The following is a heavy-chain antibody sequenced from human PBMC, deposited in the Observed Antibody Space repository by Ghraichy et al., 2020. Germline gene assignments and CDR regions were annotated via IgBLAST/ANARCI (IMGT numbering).Heavy chain of an antibody. Sequence: GDSLNISCAASGFTFSSYAMSWVRQAPGKGLEWVSAVSGSGGSTYSADSVKGRFTISRDNSKNTLYLQLNSLRAEDTAVYYWAKAIINWGTTHFDYWGQGTLVTVSS. V-gene: IGHV3-23*01. D-gene: IGHD7-27*01. CDR3: AKAIINWGTTHFDY. CDR1: GFTFSSYA. J-gene: IGHJ4*02. CDR2: VSGSGGST.